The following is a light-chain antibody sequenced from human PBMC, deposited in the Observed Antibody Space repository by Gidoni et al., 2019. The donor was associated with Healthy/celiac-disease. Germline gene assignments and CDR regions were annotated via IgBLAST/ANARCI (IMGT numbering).Light chain of an antibody. V-gene: IGKV1-5*01. Sequence: DIQMTQSPSTLSASVGDRVTITCRASQSISSWLAWYQQKPGKAPKLLIYDASSLESGVTSRFSGSGSGTEFTLTISSLQPDDFATYYCQQYNSYPVAFGQXTKVEIK. CDR2: DAS. J-gene: IGKJ1*01. CDR3: QQYNSYPVA. CDR1: QSISSW.